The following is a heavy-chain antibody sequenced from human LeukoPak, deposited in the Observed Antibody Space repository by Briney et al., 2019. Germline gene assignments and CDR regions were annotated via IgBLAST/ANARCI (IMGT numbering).Heavy chain of an antibody. V-gene: IGHV3-30*02. Sequence: GGSLRLSCAASGFTFSSYGMHWVRQAPGKWLEWVAYIRFDGSNNYYADSLKGRFTISRDNSKNTLYLQMNSLGVEDTAVYSCARGGVNYASDYWGQGTLVTVSS. D-gene: IGHD1-7*01. CDR3: ARGGVNYASDY. J-gene: IGHJ4*02. CDR1: GFTFSSYG. CDR2: IRFDGSNN.